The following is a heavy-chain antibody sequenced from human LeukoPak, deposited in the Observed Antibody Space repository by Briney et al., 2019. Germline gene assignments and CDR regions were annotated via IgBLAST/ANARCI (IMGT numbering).Heavy chain of an antibody. CDR2: IYTSGST. CDR3: ARSLRIAAAGDYFDY. D-gene: IGHD6-13*01. J-gene: IGHJ4*02. CDR1: GGSISSYY. Sequence: PSETLSLTCTVSGGSISSYYWSWIRQPAGKGLEWIGRIYTSGSTNYNPSLKSRVTMSVDTSKNQFSLKLSSVTAADTAVYYCARSLRIAAAGDYFDYWGRGTLVTVSS. V-gene: IGHV4-4*07.